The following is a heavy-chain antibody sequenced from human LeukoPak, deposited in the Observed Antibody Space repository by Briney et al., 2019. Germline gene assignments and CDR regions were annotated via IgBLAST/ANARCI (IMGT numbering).Heavy chain of an antibody. Sequence: SETLSLTCTVSGGXISSYYWSWIRQPPGKGLEWIGYIYYSGSTNYNPSLKSRVTISVDTSKNQFSLKLSSVTAADTAVYYCARKYYDSSGDEVVDPWGQGTLVTVSS. J-gene: IGHJ5*02. CDR3: ARKYYDSSGDEVVDP. V-gene: IGHV4-59*01. D-gene: IGHD3-22*01. CDR2: IYYSGST. CDR1: GGXISSYY.